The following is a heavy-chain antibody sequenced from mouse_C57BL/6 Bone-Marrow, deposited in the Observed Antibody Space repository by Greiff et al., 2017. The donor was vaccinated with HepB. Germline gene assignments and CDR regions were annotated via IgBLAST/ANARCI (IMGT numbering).Heavy chain of an antibody. CDR1: GFTFSSYA. Sequence: EVQGVESGGGLVKPGGSLKLSCAASGFTFSSYAMCWVRQTPEERLEWVAAISDGGSYTYYPDNVKGRFTISRDNAKNNLYLKMSHLKSEDTAMYYCARGATGTRFFAYWGQGTLVTVSA. CDR2: ISDGGSYT. CDR3: ARGATGTRFFAY. J-gene: IGHJ3*01. V-gene: IGHV5-4*01. D-gene: IGHD4-1*02.